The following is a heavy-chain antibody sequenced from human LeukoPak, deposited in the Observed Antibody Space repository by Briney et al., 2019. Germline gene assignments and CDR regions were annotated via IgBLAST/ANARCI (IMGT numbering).Heavy chain of an antibody. CDR1: GYSFTSYW. J-gene: IGHJ6*03. CDR3: ARFLSWATYDFWSGDYGHYYYYMDV. V-gene: IGHV5-51*01. CDR2: IYPGDSDT. D-gene: IGHD3-3*01. Sequence: GESLKISCKGSGYSFTSYWIGWVRQMPGKGLEWMGIIYPGDSDTRYSPSFQGQVTISADNSISTAYLQWSSLKASDTAMYYCARFLSWATYDFWSGDYGHYYYYMDVWGKGTTVTVSS.